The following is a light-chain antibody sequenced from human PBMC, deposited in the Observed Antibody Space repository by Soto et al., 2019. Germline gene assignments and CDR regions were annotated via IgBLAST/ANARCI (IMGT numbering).Light chain of an antibody. CDR2: YDS. V-gene: IGLV3-21*04. CDR3: QVWDNDSDHVV. J-gene: IGLJ2*01. CDR1: NIGGKS. Sequence: SYELTQPPSVSVAPGKTARIACGRNNIGGKSVNWYQQKPGQAPVLVIYYDSERPSGIPERFSGSNSGDTATLTISRVEAGDEADYYCQVWDNDSDHVVFGGGTKLTVL.